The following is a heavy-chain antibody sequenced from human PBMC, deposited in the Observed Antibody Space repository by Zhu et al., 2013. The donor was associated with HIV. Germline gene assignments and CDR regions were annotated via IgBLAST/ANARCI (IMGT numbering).Heavy chain of an antibody. CDR3: ARGPKTYYFDY. V-gene: IGHV1-46*01. CDR2: INPSTYTR. Sequence: QVQLVQSGAEMKKPGASVKLSCKASGDTFRNYYIHWVRQAPGQGLEWMGIINPSTYTRTYAQQFRGRVSMTRDTSTSTIYMELRSLKSEDTAVYYCARGPKTYYFDYWGLGTLVSVSS. CDR1: GDTFRNYY. J-gene: IGHJ4*02.